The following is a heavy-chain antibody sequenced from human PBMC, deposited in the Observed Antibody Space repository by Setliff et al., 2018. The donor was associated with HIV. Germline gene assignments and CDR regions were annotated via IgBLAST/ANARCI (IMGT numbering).Heavy chain of an antibody. CDR2: IWYDGSKR. CDR1: GFTFSTYA. V-gene: IGHV3-33*01. Sequence: PGGSLRLSCAASGFTFSTYAIHWVRQAPGKGLEWVALIWYDGSKRYYADSVKGRFTISRDNSKNTLYLQMNSLRVEDTAVYYCASIELAAMVPVDYWGQGTLVTVS. D-gene: IGHD5-18*01. CDR3: ASIELAAMVPVDY. J-gene: IGHJ4*02.